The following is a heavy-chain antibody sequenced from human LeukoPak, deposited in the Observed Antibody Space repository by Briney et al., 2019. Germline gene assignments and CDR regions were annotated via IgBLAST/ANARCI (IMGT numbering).Heavy chain of an antibody. CDR3: VRSNIVVVAAAGDI. D-gene: IGHD2-15*01. J-gene: IGHJ3*02. CDR2: IGGSGAGT. CDR1: GFTFSSYA. Sequence: PGGSLRLSCAASGFTFSSYAMTWVRQAPGKGLEWVASIGGSGAGTYFADPLKGRFTVSRDDSKNTFYLQLNSLRDEDTAIYYCVRSNIVVVAAAGDIWGQGTLVTVSS. V-gene: IGHV3-23*01.